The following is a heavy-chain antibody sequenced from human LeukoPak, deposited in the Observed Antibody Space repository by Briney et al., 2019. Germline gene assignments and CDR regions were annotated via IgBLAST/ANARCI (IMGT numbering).Heavy chain of an antibody. Sequence: SETLSLTCTVSGGSISSSSYYWGWIRQPPGKGLEWIGSIYYSGSTYYNPSLKSRVTISVDTSKNQFSLKLSSVTAADTAVYYCASRKGRGTVTTARYYYYMDVWGKGTTVTVSS. CDR2: IYYSGST. CDR3: ASRKGRGTVTTARYYYYMDV. V-gene: IGHV4-39*01. CDR1: GGSISSSSYY. J-gene: IGHJ6*03. D-gene: IGHD4-17*01.